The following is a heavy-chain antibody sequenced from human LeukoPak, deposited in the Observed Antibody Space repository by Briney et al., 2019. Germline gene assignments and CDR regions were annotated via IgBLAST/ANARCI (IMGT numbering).Heavy chain of an antibody. Sequence: PGRSLRLSCAASGFTFSHYGMHWVRQAPGMGLEWVAVIWLHGGEIHYPDSVKGRFTISRDNSKNTLYLQMDNLRADDTAVYYCVRGSGGNGYGYWGDYWGQGTLVTVSP. CDR2: IWLHGGEI. V-gene: IGHV3-33*01. D-gene: IGHD2-15*01. CDR3: VRGSGGNGYGYWGDY. CDR1: GFTFSHYG. J-gene: IGHJ4*02.